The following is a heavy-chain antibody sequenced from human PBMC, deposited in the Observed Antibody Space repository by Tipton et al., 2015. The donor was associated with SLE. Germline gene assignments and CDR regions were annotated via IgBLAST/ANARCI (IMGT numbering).Heavy chain of an antibody. CDR2: IYTSGST. CDR1: GGSISSYY. D-gene: IGHD3-22*01. CDR3: GRVVWTYYDSSGYYYFDY. V-gene: IGHV4-4*07. Sequence: LRLSCTVSGGSISSYYWSWIRQPAGKGLEWIGRIYTSGSTNYNPSLKSRVTMSVDTSKNQFSLKLSSVTAADTAVYYCGRVVWTYYDSSGYYYFDYWGQGTLVT. J-gene: IGHJ4*02.